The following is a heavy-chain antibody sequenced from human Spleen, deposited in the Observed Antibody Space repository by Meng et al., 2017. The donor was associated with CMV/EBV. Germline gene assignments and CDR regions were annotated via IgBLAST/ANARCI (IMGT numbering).Heavy chain of an antibody. J-gene: IGHJ4*02. Sequence: SVKVSCKASGGTFSSYAISWVRQAPGQGLEWMGGIIPIFATVNYAQKFQGRVTVTTDESTSTAYMELSSLRSEDTAVYYCATASWSIAASAFDFWGQGTLVTVSS. CDR2: IIPIFATV. D-gene: IGHD6-13*01. CDR3: ATASWSIAASAFDF. V-gene: IGHV1-69*05. CDR1: GGTFSSYA.